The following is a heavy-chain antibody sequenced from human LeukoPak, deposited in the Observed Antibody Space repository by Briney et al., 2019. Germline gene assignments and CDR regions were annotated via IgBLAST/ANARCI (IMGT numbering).Heavy chain of an antibody. D-gene: IGHD6-19*01. CDR3: ASAGYSSGWYPNWFDP. J-gene: IGHJ5*02. CDR2: IYKTGST. Sequence: SETLSLTCTVSGGSISSTTYYWAGIRQPPGKGLEWIGSIYKTGSTNYSPSLKSRVFISVDTSNNQFSLKLSSVTAADTAVYYCASAGYSSGWYPNWFDPWGQGTLVTVSS. CDR1: GGSISSTTYY. V-gene: IGHV4-39*01.